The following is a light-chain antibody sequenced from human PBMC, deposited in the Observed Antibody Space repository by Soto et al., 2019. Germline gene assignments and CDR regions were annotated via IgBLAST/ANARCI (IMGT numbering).Light chain of an antibody. V-gene: IGKV1-39*01. Sequence: DIEMTQSPSSLSVSVGDSVTINCRTSQSIATYLNWYQQKPGKAPKLLIYAASSLQSGVPSRFSGSGSGTDFTLTISSLQPEDFATYYCQQSYSTLITFGQGTRLEI. CDR1: QSIATY. J-gene: IGKJ5*01. CDR2: AAS. CDR3: QQSYSTLIT.